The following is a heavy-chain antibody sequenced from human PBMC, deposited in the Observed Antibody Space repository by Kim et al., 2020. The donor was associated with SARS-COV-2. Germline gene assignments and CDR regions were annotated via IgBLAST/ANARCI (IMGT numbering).Heavy chain of an antibody. V-gene: IGHV3-74*01. Sequence: GGSLRLSCAASGFTFSSYWMHWVRQAPGKGLVWVSHTSSDGSDTTYADPVKGRFTISRDNAKNTLYLQMNSLGADDTAVDYCARGGQYDSVSLVYWGHG. CDR1: GFTFSSYW. D-gene: IGHD1-1*01. CDR3: ARGGQYDSVSLVY. CDR2: TSSDGSDT. J-gene: IGHJ4*01.